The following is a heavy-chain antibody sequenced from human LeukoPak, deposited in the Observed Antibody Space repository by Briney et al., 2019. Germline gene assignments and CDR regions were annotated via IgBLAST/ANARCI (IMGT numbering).Heavy chain of an antibody. CDR3: AKSGASMVDSAVDI. CDR1: GGTFSSYA. V-gene: IGHV1-69*04. CDR2: IIPILGIA. D-gene: IGHD4/OR15-4a*01. Sequence: SVKVSCKASGGTFSSYAISWVRQAPGQGLEWMGRIIPILGIANYAQKFQGRVTITADKSTSTAYMELSSLRSEDTAVYYCAKSGASMVDSAVDIWGQGTMVTVSS. J-gene: IGHJ3*02.